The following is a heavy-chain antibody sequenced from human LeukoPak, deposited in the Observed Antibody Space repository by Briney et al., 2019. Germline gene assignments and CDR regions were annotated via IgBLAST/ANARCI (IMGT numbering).Heavy chain of an antibody. V-gene: IGHV3-23*01. J-gene: IGHJ6*03. CDR1: GFTFSSYA. CDR3: AKPHIAAADYYYYYMDV. Sequence: PGGSLRLSCAASGFTFSSYAMSWVRQAPGKGLEWVSAIGGSGGSTNYADSVRGRFTISRDNSRNTLFLQMNSLRAEDTALYYCAKPHIAAADYYYYYMDVWGKGTTVTVSS. D-gene: IGHD6-13*01. CDR2: IGGSGGST.